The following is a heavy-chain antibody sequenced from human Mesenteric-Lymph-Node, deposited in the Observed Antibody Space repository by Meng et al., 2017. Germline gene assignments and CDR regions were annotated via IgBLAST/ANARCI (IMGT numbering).Heavy chain of an antibody. D-gene: IGHD6-19*01. V-gene: IGHV4-4*02. CDR3: ARVGQWLPIDY. CDR1: GGSISSSNW. Sequence: QGQLKESGPGLVKPSESLSLTCAVSGGSISSSNWWSWARQPPGKGLEWIGEIYHSGSTNYNPSLKSRVTISVDKSKNQFSLNLSSVTAADTAVYYCARVGQWLPIDYWGQGTLVTVSS. CDR2: IYHSGST. J-gene: IGHJ4*02.